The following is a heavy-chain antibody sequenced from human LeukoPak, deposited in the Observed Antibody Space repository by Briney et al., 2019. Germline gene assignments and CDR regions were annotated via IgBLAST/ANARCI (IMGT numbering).Heavy chain of an antibody. CDR3: ARHYYDSSGYGY. Sequence: GGSLRLSCAASGFTVSSNYMSWVRQAPGKGLEWVSVIYSGGSTYYADSVKGRFTISRDNSKNTLYLQMNSLRAEDTAVYYCARHYYDSSGYGYWGQGTLVTVSS. CDR1: GFTVSSNY. J-gene: IGHJ4*02. D-gene: IGHD3-22*01. CDR2: IYSGGST. V-gene: IGHV3-53*01.